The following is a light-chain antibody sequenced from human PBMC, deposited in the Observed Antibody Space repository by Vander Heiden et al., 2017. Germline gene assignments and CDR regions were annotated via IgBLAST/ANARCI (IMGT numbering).Light chain of an antibody. Sequence: EIVLTKSPGTLSLSPGERATLSCRASQSVSSSYLAWYQQKPGQAPRLLIYGASSRATGIPDRFSGSGSGTDFTLTISRLEPEDFAVYYCQQYGSSPRGITFGQGTRLEIK. CDR1: QSVSSSY. J-gene: IGKJ5*01. CDR2: GAS. CDR3: QQYGSSPRGIT. V-gene: IGKV3-20*01.